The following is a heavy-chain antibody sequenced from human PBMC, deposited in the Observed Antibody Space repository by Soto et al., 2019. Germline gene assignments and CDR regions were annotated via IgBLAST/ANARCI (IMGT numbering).Heavy chain of an antibody. J-gene: IGHJ4*02. CDR1: GFTFSSYW. Sequence: PGGSLRLSCAASGFTFSSYWMSWVRQAPGKGLEWVANIKQDGSEKYYVDSVKGRFTISRDNAKNSLYLQMNSLRAEDTAVYYCARDRSTYYDFWFPYWGQGTLVTVSS. CDR3: ARDRSTYYDFWFPY. D-gene: IGHD3-3*01. CDR2: IKQDGSEK. V-gene: IGHV3-7*01.